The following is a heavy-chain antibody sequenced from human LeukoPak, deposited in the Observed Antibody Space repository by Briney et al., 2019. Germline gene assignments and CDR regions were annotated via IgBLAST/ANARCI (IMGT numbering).Heavy chain of an antibody. CDR3: AKCPILRGFDYYFDN. Sequence: GGSLRLSCAASGFSFSTYSMHWVRQTPGKGLEWLAVISLDGSLQFYADSVKGRFIISRDNSKNTLYSQMNSLRPEDTAVYYCAKCPILRGFDYYFDNWGQGTLVTVSS. V-gene: IGHV3-30*18. D-gene: IGHD5-12*01. J-gene: IGHJ4*02. CDR1: GFSFSTYS. CDR2: ISLDGSLQ.